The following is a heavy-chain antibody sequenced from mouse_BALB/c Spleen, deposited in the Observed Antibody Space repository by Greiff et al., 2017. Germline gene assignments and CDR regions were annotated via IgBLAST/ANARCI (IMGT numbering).Heavy chain of an antibody. V-gene: IGHV14-4*02. CDR2: IDPENGDT. Sequence: EVKLQESGAELVRSGASVKLSCTASGFNFNDYYMHWVKQRPEQGLEWIGWIDPENGDTEYAPKFQGKATMTADTSSNTAYLQLSSLTSEDTAVYYCNAWITTVVAKGCFFDYWGQGTTLTVSS. CDR1: GFNFNDYY. D-gene: IGHD1-1*01. J-gene: IGHJ2*01. CDR3: NAWITTVVAKGCFFDY.